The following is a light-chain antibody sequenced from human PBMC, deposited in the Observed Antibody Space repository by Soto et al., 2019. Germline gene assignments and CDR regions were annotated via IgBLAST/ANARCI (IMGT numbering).Light chain of an antibody. CDR3: LLSYNAARV. Sequence: QAVVTQEPSLTVSPGGTVTLTCGSSTGAVTSNHHPYWFQQKAGQAPRTLIYDTSNKHSWTPARFSGSLLGDKAALTLSGAQPEDEAQYYCLLSYNAARVVGGGTTVTVL. CDR2: DTS. J-gene: IGLJ2*01. CDR1: TGAVTSNHH. V-gene: IGLV7-46*01.